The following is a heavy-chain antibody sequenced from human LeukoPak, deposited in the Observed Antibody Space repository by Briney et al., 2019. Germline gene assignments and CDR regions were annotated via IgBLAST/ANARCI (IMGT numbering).Heavy chain of an antibody. CDR3: ARQTATINYFDY. D-gene: IGHD5-24*01. CDR2: IDPYDSDP. CDR1: GYIFATNW. Sequence: GASLKISCKGSGYIFATNWIGWVRQLPGKGLELMGIIDPYDSDPRYSPSFQGQVTISADKSISTAYLQWSSLKASDTAMYYCARQTATINYFDYWGQGTLVTVSS. J-gene: IGHJ4*02. V-gene: IGHV5-51*01.